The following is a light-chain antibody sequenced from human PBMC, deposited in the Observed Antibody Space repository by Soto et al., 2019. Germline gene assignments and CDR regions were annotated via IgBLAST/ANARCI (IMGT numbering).Light chain of an antibody. CDR1: SSDVGGYDY. J-gene: IGLJ2*01. CDR3: TSYAGNKLRV. Sequence: QSALTQPPSASGSHGQSVTISCTGTSSDVGGYDYVSWFQHHPGKAPKLIIYDVTKRPSGVPDRFSGSKSDNTASLTVSGLQAEDEADYFCTSYAGNKLRVFGGGTKVTVL. CDR2: DVT. V-gene: IGLV2-8*01.